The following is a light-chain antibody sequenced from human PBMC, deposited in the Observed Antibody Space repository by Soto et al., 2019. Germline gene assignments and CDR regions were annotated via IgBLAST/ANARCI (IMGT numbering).Light chain of an antibody. V-gene: IGKV1-5*03. J-gene: IGKJ1*01. CDR2: KAS. CDR3: QQYNSYSEA. CDR1: QSITSW. Sequence: TQSPGTLSLSPGERATLSCRASQSITSWLAWYQQKPGKAPKLLIYKASSLESGVPSRFSGSGSGTEFTLTISSLQPDDFATYYCQQYNSYSEAFGQGTKVDI.